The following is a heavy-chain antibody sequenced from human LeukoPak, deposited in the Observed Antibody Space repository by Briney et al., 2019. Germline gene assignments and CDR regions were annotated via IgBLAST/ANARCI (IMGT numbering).Heavy chain of an antibody. CDR3: ARGEVIAAQTSNRPYYYYYYMDV. D-gene: IGHD6-6*01. J-gene: IGHJ6*03. CDR2: IIPIFGTA. Sequence: SVKVSCKASGGTFSSYAISWLRQAPGQGLEWMGGIIPIFGTANYAQKFQGRVTITTDESTSTAYMELSSLRSEDTAVYYCARGEVIAAQTSNRPYYYYYYMDVWGKGTTVTVSS. V-gene: IGHV1-69*05. CDR1: GGTFSSYA.